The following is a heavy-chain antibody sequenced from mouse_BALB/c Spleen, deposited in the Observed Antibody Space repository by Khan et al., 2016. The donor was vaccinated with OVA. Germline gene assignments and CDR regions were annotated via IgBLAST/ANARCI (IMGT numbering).Heavy chain of an antibody. CDR3: ARTGYYCFDY. D-gene: IGHD2-3*01. CDR2: ISSGSSTI. CDR1: GFTFSGFG. J-gene: IGHJ2*01. Sequence: EVELVESGGGLVQTGGSRKLSCAASGFTFSGFGMHWVRQAPEKGLEWVAYISSGSSTIYYADTVKGRFTISRDNPKNTLFLQMTSLRSEDTAMYYCARTGYYCFDYWGQGTTLTVSS. V-gene: IGHV5-17*02.